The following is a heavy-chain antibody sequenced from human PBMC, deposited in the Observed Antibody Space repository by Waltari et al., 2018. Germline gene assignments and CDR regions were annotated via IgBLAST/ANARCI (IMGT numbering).Heavy chain of an antibody. J-gene: IGHJ6*02. CDR1: GGSINEYY. CDR3: ARDWDYGLDV. Sequence: QVQLQQSGPVVLEPSETLSLTCNVSGGSINEYYWIWIRQPPGKGLEWIGYLFASVDTNYNPSLRSRVAISADLSKNQVSLIVTSVTTADTAVYYCARDWDYGLDVWGQGTTVTVSS. D-gene: IGHD1-26*01. V-gene: IGHV4-59*01. CDR2: LFASVDT.